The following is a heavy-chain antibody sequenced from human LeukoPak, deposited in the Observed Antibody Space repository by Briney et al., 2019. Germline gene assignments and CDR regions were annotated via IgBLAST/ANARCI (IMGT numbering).Heavy chain of an antibody. CDR3: ARVYDFWSGYSFGAFNI. J-gene: IGHJ3*02. D-gene: IGHD3-3*01. V-gene: IGHV4-30-4*01. Sequence: SQTLSLTCTVSGGSISSGDYYWSWLRQPPGKGLEWIGYMYYSGRTYYNPSLKSRVSISVDTSKNQFSLKLSSVTAADTAVYYCARVYDFWSGYSFGAFNIWGQGTRVTVSS. CDR2: MYYSGRT. CDR1: GGSISSGDYY.